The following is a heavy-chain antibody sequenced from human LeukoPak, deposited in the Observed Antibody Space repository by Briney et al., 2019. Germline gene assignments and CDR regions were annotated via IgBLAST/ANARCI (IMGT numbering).Heavy chain of an antibody. V-gene: IGHV4-30-2*03. CDR1: GGSISSGGYY. CDR2: IYHSGST. Sequence: SETLSLTCTVSGGSISSGGYYWSWIRQPPGKGLEWIGYIYHSGSTYYNPSLKSRVTISVDTSKNQFSLKLSSVTAADTAVYYCARHVVEDGSGWTGYYYYYYMDVWGKGTTVTVSS. D-gene: IGHD6-19*01. CDR3: ARHVVEDGSGWTGYYYYYYMDV. J-gene: IGHJ6*03.